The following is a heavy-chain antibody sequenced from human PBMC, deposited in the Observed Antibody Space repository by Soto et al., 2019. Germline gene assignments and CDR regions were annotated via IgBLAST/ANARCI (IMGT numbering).Heavy chain of an antibody. CDR2: IYYSGST. CDR1: GGSISSYY. D-gene: IGHD2-2*01. CDR3: ARDLVVPAASSYYYGMDV. Sequence: PSETLSLTCTVSGGSISSYYLSWIRQPPGKGLEWIGYIYYSGSTNYNPSLKSRVTISVDTSKNQFSLKLSSVTAADTAVYYCARDLVVPAASSYYYGMDVWGQGTTVTVYS. J-gene: IGHJ6*02. V-gene: IGHV4-59*01.